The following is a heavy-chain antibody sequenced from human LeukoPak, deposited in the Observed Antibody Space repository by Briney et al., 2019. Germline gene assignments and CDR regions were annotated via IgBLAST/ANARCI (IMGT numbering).Heavy chain of an antibody. CDR1: GFTFSSYS. CDR3: ARVHWTDGAFDI. D-gene: IGHD3/OR15-3a*01. Sequence: GGSLRLSCAASGFTFSSYSMNWVRQAPGKGLEWVSSISSYSYIYYADSVKGRFTISRDNAKNSLYLQMNSLRAEDTAVYYCARVHWTDGAFDIWGQGTMVTVSS. J-gene: IGHJ3*02. V-gene: IGHV3-21*01. CDR2: ISSYSYI.